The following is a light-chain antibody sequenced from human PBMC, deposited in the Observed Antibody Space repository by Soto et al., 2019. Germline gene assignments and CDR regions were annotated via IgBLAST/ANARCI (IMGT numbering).Light chain of an antibody. CDR2: GAS. Sequence: EIVLTQSPGTLSLSLGERATLSCGASQSVTSNYLAWYQQKPGQAPRLLIFGASTRATGIPDRFSGSGSGTDFTLTISRLEPEDFAVYYCQHYYTSYTTFGQGTKVEIK. CDR1: QSVTSNY. CDR3: QHYYTSYTT. V-gene: IGKV3-20*01. J-gene: IGKJ1*01.